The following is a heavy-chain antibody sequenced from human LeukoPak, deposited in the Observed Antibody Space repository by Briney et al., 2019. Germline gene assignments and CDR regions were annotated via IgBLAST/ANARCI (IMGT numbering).Heavy chain of an antibody. D-gene: IGHD3-3*01. CDR1: GGSICSYY. J-gene: IGHJ5*02. Sequence: SETLSLTCTVSGGSICSYYWSWIRQPAGKGLEWIGRIYTSGSTNYNPSLKSRVTMSVDTSKNQFSLKLSSVTAADTAVYYCARDRPSQNYDFWSGYQYNWFDPWGQGTLVTVSS. CDR2: IYTSGST. V-gene: IGHV4-4*07. CDR3: ARDRPSQNYDFWSGYQYNWFDP.